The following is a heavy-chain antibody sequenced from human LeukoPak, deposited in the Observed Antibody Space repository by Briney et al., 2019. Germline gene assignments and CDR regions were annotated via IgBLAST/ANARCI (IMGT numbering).Heavy chain of an antibody. CDR3: ARATRTYYYDSSGYYYY. Sequence: ASETLSLTCAVYGGSFSGYYWSWIRQPPGKGLEWIGEINHSGSTNYNPSLKSRVTISVDTSKNQFSLKLSSVTAADTAVYYCARATRTYYYDSSGYYYYWGQGTLVTVSS. J-gene: IGHJ4*02. CDR2: INHSGST. D-gene: IGHD3-22*01. V-gene: IGHV4-34*01. CDR1: GGSFSGYY.